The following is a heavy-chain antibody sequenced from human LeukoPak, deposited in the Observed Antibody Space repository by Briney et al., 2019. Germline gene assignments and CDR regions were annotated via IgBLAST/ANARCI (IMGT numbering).Heavy chain of an antibody. CDR2: ISYSGDTT. CDR3: AKESPAFDC. J-gene: IGHJ4*02. CDR1: GFTFSDYA. V-gene: IGHV3-23*01. Sequence: GGSLRLSCAASGFTFSDYAMTWVRQAPGKGLDWVSVISYSGDTTYYADSVKGLFTISRDNSKNTLYLQMNGLRVEDTAVYYCAKESPAFDCWGQGTLVTVSS.